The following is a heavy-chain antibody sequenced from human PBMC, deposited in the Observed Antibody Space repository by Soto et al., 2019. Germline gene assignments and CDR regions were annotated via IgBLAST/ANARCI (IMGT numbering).Heavy chain of an antibody. CDR1: GFTFSSYG. Sequence: QVQLVESGGGVVQPGRSLSLSCAASGFTFSSYGMHWVRQAPGKGLEWVAVIWYDGSNKYYADSVKGRFTISRDNSKNTLYLQMNSLRAEDTAVYYCARGVRGVIISYFDYWGQGTLVTVSS. V-gene: IGHV3-33*01. J-gene: IGHJ4*02. CDR3: ARGVRGVIISYFDY. D-gene: IGHD3-10*01. CDR2: IWYDGSNK.